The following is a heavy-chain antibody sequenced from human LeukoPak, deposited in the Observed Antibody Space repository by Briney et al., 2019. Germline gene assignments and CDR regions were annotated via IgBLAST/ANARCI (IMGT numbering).Heavy chain of an antibody. CDR1: GYTFTGCY. D-gene: IGHD3-16*02. CDR3: ARAGMITFGGVIDPFDY. V-gene: IGHV1-2*02. CDR2: INPNNGGT. Sequence: ASVKVSCKASGYTFTGCYMHWVRQAPGQGLEWMGWINPNNGGTNYAQKFQGRVTMTRDTSISTAYMELSRLRSDDTAVYYCARAGMITFGGVIDPFDYWGQGTLVTVSS. J-gene: IGHJ4*02.